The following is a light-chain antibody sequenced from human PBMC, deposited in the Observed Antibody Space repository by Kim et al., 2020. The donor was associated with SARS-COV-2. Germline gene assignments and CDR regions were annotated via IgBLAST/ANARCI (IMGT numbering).Light chain of an antibody. CDR2: DAS. V-gene: IGKV1-13*02. CDR1: QGISSA. CDR3: QQFNIYPYT. Sequence: AIQLTQSPSSLSASVGDRVTITCRASQGISSALAWYQQKPGKAPKLLIYDASSLESGVPLRFSGSGSGTDFTLTISSLQPEGFATYYCQQFNIYPYTFGQGTKLEI. J-gene: IGKJ2*01.